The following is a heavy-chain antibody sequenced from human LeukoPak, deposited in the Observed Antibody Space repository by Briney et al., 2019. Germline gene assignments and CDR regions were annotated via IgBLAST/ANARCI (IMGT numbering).Heavy chain of an antibody. V-gene: IGHV4-59*08. D-gene: IGHD3-10*02. Sequence: KPSETLSLTCTVSGGSISNYYWSWIRQPPGKGLEWIGYIYYSGSTNYNPSLKSRVTISVDTSKNQFSLKLSSVTAADTAVYYCARHVRGVDAFDIWGQGTMVTVSS. CDR2: IYYSGST. CDR3: ARHVRGVDAFDI. J-gene: IGHJ3*02. CDR1: GGSISNYY.